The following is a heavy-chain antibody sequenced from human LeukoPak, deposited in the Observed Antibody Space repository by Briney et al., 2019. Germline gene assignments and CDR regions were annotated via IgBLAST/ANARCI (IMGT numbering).Heavy chain of an antibody. V-gene: IGHV3-30*02. CDR3: AKDLNSSGWFKHDAFDI. CDR1: GFTSSSYG. CDR2: IRYDGSNK. D-gene: IGHD6-19*01. Sequence: GGSLRLSCAASGFTSSSYGMHWVRQAPGKGLEWVAFIRYDGSNKYYADSVKGRFTISRDNSKNTLYLQMNSLRAEDTAVYYCAKDLNSSGWFKHDAFDIWGQGTMVTVSS. J-gene: IGHJ3*02.